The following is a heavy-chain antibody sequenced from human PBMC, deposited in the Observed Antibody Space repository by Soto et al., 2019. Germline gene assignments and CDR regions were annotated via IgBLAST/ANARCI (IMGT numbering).Heavy chain of an antibody. Sequence: GGSLRLSCPASGFTFSSYGMHWVRQDPGKGLEWVAVIWYDGSNNYYEDSVKGRFTISRDNSKNTLYLQMNSLRAEDTAVYYCGRDLRRYFDYWGQGTLVTVSS. CDR2: IWYDGSNN. J-gene: IGHJ4*02. CDR1: GFTFSSYG. V-gene: IGHV3-33*01. CDR3: GRDLRRYFDY.